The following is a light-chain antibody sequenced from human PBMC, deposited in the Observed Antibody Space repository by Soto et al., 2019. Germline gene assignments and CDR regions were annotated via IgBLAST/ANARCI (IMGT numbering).Light chain of an antibody. CDR1: QTLSANF. V-gene: IGKV3-20*01. CDR3: QQYATLPRT. CDR2: GAS. J-gene: IGKJ5*01. Sequence: DIVWTLSPVTLSLSPGESATLSCRASQTLSANFLAWYQQKPGHPPRLLIYGASRRATGIPDRFSGSGSGTDFTLTISRLEPDDFGVYFCQQYATLPRTFGQGTQLEIK.